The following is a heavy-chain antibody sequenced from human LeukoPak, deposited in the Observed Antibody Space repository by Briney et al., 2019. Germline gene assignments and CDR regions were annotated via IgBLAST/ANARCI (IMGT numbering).Heavy chain of an antibody. D-gene: IGHD4-17*01. CDR3: VRGLTTVATWLYL. CDR1: GYTFTGYL. J-gene: IGHJ2*01. V-gene: IGHV1-2*02. Sequence: ASVKVSCKASGYTFTGYLMHWVRQAPGQGLEWMGWISPNSGDTKYAQKSQGRVTMTRDTSISTAYMEVSRLRSDDTAVYYCVRGLTTVATWLYLWGRGTLVTVSS. CDR2: ISPNSGDT.